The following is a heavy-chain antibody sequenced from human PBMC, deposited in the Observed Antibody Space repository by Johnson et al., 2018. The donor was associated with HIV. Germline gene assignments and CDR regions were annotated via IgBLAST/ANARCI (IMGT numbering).Heavy chain of an antibody. Sequence: VQLVESGGGLVQPGRSLRLSCAASGFTFSSYGMHWVRQAPGKGLEWVAVIYSGGSTYYADSVKGRFTISRDNSKNTLYLQMNSLRAEDTAVYYCARVEGSDAFDIWGQGTMVTVSS. CDR3: ARVEGSDAFDI. CDR2: IYSGGST. D-gene: IGHD1-1*01. V-gene: IGHV3-NL1*01. J-gene: IGHJ3*02. CDR1: GFTFSSYG.